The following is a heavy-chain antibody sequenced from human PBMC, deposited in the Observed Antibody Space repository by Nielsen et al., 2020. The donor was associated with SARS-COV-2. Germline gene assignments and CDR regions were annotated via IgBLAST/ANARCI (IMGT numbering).Heavy chain of an antibody. Sequence: SETLSLTCTISGGPISPFYWSWVRKSPGKGLEWLGYIHGSGSTTYNPSLKSRVTLSVDTSKNQFSLRLTSVTAADTAVYYCARGYGSATYLDFSGQGTRVTVSS. CDR1: GGPISPFY. V-gene: IGHV4-59*01. J-gene: IGHJ4*02. D-gene: IGHD3-10*01. CDR2: IHGSGST. CDR3: ARGYGSATYLDF.